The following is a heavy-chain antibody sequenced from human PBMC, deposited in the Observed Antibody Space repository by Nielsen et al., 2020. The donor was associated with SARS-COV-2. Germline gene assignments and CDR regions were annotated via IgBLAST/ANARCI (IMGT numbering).Heavy chain of an antibody. J-gene: IGHJ3*02. CDR2: IYYSGST. D-gene: IGHD2-2*01. Sequence: SETLSLTCTVSGGSISSGSYYWGWIRQPPGKGLEWIGSIYYSGSTYYNPSLKSRVTISVDTSKNQFSLKLSSVTAADTAVYYCARAPDIVLLPTAIPIWGQGTMVPVSS. CDR3: ARAPDIVLLPTAIPI. CDR1: GGSISSGSYY. V-gene: IGHV4-39*01.